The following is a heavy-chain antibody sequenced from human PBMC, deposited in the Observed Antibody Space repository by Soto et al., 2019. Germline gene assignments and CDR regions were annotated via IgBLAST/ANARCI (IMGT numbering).Heavy chain of an antibody. V-gene: IGHV3-30*18. CDR1: GFTFSSYG. J-gene: IGHJ5*01. Sequence: GESLTLSCAASGFTFSSYGMHWVRQAPGKGLEWVAVISYDGSSKYYADSVKGRCTISRDNSKNTLYLQMNSLRADDTTLYYCVNDMCGEHGDNFDSWGQGNMVTV. CDR2: ISYDGSSK. CDR3: VNDMCGEHGDNFDS. D-gene: IGHD4-17*01.